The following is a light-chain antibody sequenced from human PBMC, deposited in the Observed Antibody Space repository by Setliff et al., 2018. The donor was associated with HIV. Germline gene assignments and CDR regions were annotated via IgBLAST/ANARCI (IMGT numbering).Light chain of an antibody. CDR2: NVD. Sequence: QSALAQPASVSGSPGQAITISCTGTSSDIGSSNFVSWYQQHPGKAPKVMIYNVDKRPSGVSNRFSGSKSGNTASLTISGLQTKDEADYYCSSYSINNLYVFATGTKVTVL. J-gene: IGLJ1*01. CDR3: SSYSINNLYV. V-gene: IGLV2-14*03. CDR1: SSDIGSSNF.